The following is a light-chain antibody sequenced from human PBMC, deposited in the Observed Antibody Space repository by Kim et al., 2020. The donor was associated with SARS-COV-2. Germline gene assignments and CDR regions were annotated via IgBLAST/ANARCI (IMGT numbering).Light chain of an antibody. CDR1: SSNIGNNY. CDR3: GTWDSSLSAWV. Sequence: GQKVTISCSVSSSNIGNNYVSWYQQLPGTAPKLLIYDNNKRPSGIPDRFSGSKSGTSATLGITGLQTGDEADFYCGTWDSSLSAWVFGGGTQLTVL. CDR2: DNN. V-gene: IGLV1-51*01. J-gene: IGLJ3*02.